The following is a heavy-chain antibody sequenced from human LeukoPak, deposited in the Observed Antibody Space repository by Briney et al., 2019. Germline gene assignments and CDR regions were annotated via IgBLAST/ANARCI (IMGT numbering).Heavy chain of an antibody. CDR1: GYTFTSYG. CDR2: ISAYNGNT. V-gene: IGHV1-18*01. D-gene: IGHD6-13*01. CDR3: ARDSPASGIAPTFDP. J-gene: IGHJ5*02. Sequence: ASVKVSCKASGYTFTSYGISWVRQAPGQGPEWMGWISAYNGNTNYAQKLQGRVTMTTDTSTSTAYMELRSLRSDDTAVYYCARDSPASGIAPTFDPWGQGTLVTVSS.